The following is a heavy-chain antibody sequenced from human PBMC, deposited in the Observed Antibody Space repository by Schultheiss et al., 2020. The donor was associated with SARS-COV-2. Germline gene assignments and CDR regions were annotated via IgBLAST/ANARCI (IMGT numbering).Heavy chain of an antibody. D-gene: IGHD2-2*01. CDR1: GYSFTSYW. CDR3: ARQDIVVVPAGNNWFDP. J-gene: IGHJ5*02. CDR2: IYPGDSDT. V-gene: IGHV5-51*01. Sequence: GGSLRLSCKGSGYSFTSYWIGWVRQMPGKGLEWMGIIYPGDSDTRYSPSFQGQVTISADKSISTAYLQWSSLKDSDTAMYYCARQDIVVVPAGNNWFDPWGQGTLVTVSS.